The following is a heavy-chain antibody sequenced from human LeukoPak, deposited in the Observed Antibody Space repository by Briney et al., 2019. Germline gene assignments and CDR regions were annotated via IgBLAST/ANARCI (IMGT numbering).Heavy chain of an antibody. CDR2: IRYDGINE. CDR1: GFAFDDYG. Sequence: PGGSLRLSCAASGFAFDDYGMTWVRQAPGKGLDWVAYIRYDGINEYYADSVKGRFTISRDLSKNTLFLQMNSLRPEDTAVYYCAKEYYDSSGYFQDPIWGQGTMVTVSS. V-gene: IGHV3-30*02. D-gene: IGHD3-22*01. J-gene: IGHJ3*02. CDR3: AKEYYDSSGYFQDPI.